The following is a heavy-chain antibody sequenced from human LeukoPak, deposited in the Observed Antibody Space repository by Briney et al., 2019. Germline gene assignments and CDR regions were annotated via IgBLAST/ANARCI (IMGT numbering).Heavy chain of an antibody. D-gene: IGHD5-12*01. CDR2: MNPNSGNT. J-gene: IGHJ3*02. Sequence: GASVKISCKASGYTFTIYDVNWVRQATGQGLEWMGWMNPNSGNTGYAQKFQGRVTMTRNTSISTAYMELSSLRSEDTAVYYCARGVATSNDAFDIWGQGTMVTVSS. CDR3: ARGVATSNDAFDI. V-gene: IGHV1-8*01. CDR1: GYTFTIYD.